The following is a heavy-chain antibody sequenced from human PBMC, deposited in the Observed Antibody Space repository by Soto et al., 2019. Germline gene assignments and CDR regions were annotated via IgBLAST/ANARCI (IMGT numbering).Heavy chain of an antibody. V-gene: IGHV4-39*01. D-gene: IGHD6-6*01. J-gene: IGHJ3*02. CDR1: GGSISSSSYY. CDR3: ARPTTSSIAAYDAFDI. CDR2: IYYSGST. Sequence: SETLSLTCTVSGGSISSSSYYWGWIRQPPGKGLEWIGSIYYSGSTYYNPSLKSRVTISVDTSKTQFSLKLSSVTAADTAVYYCARPTTSSIAAYDAFDIWGQGTMVTVSS.